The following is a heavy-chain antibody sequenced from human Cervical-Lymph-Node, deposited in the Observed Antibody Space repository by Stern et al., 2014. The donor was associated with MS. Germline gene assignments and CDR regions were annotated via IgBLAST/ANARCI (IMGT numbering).Heavy chain of an antibody. Sequence: EVQLEESGPEVKRPGESLKISCQASGYTFTSYWIGWVRQMPGKGLEWIAIIFPGGSDIRSSPPFQGQVTISADKSSSTAYLQWNNLKASDTAIYYCARQRYFDYWGQGTLVTVSS. CDR2: IFPGGSDI. J-gene: IGHJ4*02. V-gene: IGHV5-51*01. CDR3: ARQRYFDY. CDR1: GYTFTSYW.